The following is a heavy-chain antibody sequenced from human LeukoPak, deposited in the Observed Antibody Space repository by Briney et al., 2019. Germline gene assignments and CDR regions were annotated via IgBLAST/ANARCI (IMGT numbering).Heavy chain of an antibody. Sequence: QTGGSLRLSCAASGFTFSSYAMHWVRQAPGKGLEWVAVISYDGSNKYYADSVKGRFTISRDNSKNTLYLQMNSLRAEDTAVYYCARGVDYYENSGTIDYWGQGTLVTVSS. CDR3: ARGVDYYENSGTIDY. CDR2: ISYDGSNK. CDR1: GFTFSSYA. J-gene: IGHJ4*02. D-gene: IGHD3-22*01. V-gene: IGHV3-30*04.